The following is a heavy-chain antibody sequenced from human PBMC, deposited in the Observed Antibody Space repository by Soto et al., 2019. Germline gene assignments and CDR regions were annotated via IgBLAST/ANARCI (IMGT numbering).Heavy chain of an antibody. J-gene: IGHJ6*02. D-gene: IGHD3-3*01. Sequence: PGESLKISCKGSGYSFTSYWIGWVRQMPGKGLEWMGIIYPGDSDTRYSPSFQGQVTISADKSISTAYLQWSSLKASDTAMYYCARNYDFWSGYRTYYYGMDVWGQGTTVTVS. CDR2: IYPGDSDT. V-gene: IGHV5-51*01. CDR1: GYSFTSYW. CDR3: ARNYDFWSGYRTYYYGMDV.